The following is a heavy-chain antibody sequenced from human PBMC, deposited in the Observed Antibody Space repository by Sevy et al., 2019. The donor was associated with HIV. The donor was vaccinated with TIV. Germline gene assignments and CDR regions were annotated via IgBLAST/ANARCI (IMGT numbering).Heavy chain of an antibody. Sequence: SETLSLTCTVSGGSIANSNSHWGWIRQSPGKGLEWIGSIYYRGSTFYNPPLKSRVTISVDTSKNQFSLRLSSVIAADTAVYYCARKGDGYNQYYFDYWGQGSLVTVSS. CDR1: GGSIANSNSH. J-gene: IGHJ4*02. CDR2: IYYRGST. V-gene: IGHV4-39*01. D-gene: IGHD5-12*01. CDR3: ARKGDGYNQYYFDY.